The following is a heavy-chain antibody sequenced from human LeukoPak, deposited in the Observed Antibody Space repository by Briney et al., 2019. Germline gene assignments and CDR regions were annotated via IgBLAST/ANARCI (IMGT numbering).Heavy chain of an antibody. D-gene: IGHD1-14*01. CDR2: FYNSESA. Sequence: PSETLSLTCTVSGDSTTSSSYYWGWIRQPPGKRLEWIGSFYNSESAYYNASLKGRVTISVDTSKNLFSLELSSVTAADTAVFFCAGLRANGTGRGYMDVWGKGTTVTVSS. CDR1: GDSTTSSSYY. J-gene: IGHJ6*03. V-gene: IGHV4-39*01. CDR3: AGLRANGTGRGYMDV.